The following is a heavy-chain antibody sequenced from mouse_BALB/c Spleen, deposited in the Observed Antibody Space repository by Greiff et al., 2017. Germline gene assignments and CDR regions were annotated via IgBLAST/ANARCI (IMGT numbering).Heavy chain of an antibody. V-gene: IGHV2-9*02. CDR3: ARGDGYRYWYFDV. CDR1: GFSLTSYG. D-gene: IGHD2-3*01. CDR2: IWAGGST. J-gene: IGHJ1*01. Sequence: VQLVESGPGLVAPSQSLSITCTVSGFSLTSYGVHWVRQPPGKGLEWLGVIWAGGSTNYNSALMSRLSISKDNSKSQVFLKMNSLQTDDTAMYYCARGDGYRYWYFDVWGAGTTVTVSS.